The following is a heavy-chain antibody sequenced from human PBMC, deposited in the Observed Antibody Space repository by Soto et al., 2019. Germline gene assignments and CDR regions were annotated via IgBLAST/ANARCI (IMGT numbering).Heavy chain of an antibody. D-gene: IGHD1-7*01. Sequence: KESGPTLVKPTQTLTLTCSFSGFSLTTSGVGVGWIRQPPGKALEWLAIIYWDGDKRYSPSLKGRLTITKDTSKNQVVLTMTNMDPVDTATYYCAHGRNSQQIDPWGQGTLVTVSS. CDR1: GFSLTTSGVG. CDR2: IYWDGDK. CDR3: AHGRNSQQIDP. V-gene: IGHV2-5*02. J-gene: IGHJ5*02.